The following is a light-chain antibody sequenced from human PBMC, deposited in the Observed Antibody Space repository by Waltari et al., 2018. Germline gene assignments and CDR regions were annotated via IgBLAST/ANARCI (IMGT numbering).Light chain of an antibody. J-gene: IGLJ3*02. CDR3: CSYVRNVTWV. Sequence: QSALTQPASVSGSPGPSITLSCIGPSSDVGGYSLVSWYQQHPGKAPKLMLYEDSKRPAGVSNRLSGLKTGNTASLTISGLQAEDEADYYCCSYVRNVTWVFGGGTKLTVL. V-gene: IGLV2-23*01. CDR2: EDS. CDR1: SSDVGGYSL.